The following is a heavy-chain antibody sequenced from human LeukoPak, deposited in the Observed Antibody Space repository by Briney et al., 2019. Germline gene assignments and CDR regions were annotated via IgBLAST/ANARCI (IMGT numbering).Heavy chain of an antibody. CDR1: GFTFSSYS. CDR2: ISSSSSYI. J-gene: IGHJ6*02. CDR3: ASRTYDTLTGYYYYGMDV. V-gene: IGHV3-21*01. Sequence: GGSLRLSCAASGFTFSSYSMNWVRQAPGKGLEWVSSISSSSSYIYYADSVKGRFTISRDNSKNTLYLQMNSLRVEDTAVYYCASRTYDTLTGYYYYGMDVWGQGTTVTVSS. D-gene: IGHD3-9*01.